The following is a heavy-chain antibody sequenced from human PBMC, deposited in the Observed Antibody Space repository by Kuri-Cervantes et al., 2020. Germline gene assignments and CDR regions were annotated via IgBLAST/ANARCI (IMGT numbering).Heavy chain of an antibody. CDR3: AASGGRVLDY. V-gene: IGHV4-61*08. CDR1: GGSISSGGYY. CDR2: IYYSGST. D-gene: IGHD3-16*01. J-gene: IGHJ4*02. Sequence: SETLSLTCTVSGGSISSGGYYWSWIRQHPGKGLEWIGYIYYSGSTNYNPSLKSRVTISVDTSKNQFSLKLSSATAADTAVYYCAASGGRVLDYWGQGTLVTVSS.